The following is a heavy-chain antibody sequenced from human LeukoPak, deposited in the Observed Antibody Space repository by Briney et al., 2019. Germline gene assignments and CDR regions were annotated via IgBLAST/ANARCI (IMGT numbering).Heavy chain of an antibody. D-gene: IGHD2-15*01. CDR2: IRSKAYGGTT. CDR1: GFTFGDYA. V-gene: IGHV3-49*03. CDR3: TRPVVVVAATRAFDI. Sequence: GGSLRLSCTASGFTFGDYAMSWFRQAPGKGLEWVGFIRSKAYGGTTEYAASVKGRFTISRDDSKSIAYLQMNSLKTEDTAVYYCTRPVVVVAATRAFDIWGQGTMVTVSS. J-gene: IGHJ3*02.